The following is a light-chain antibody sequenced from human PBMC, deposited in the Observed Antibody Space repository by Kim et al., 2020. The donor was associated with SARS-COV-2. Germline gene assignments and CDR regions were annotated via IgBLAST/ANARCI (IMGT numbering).Light chain of an antibody. CDR1: SGSIASNY. CDR3: QSYDSSNWV. Sequence: GKNVTSSCPRSSGSIASNYVQLYQQRPGSAPTTVIYEDNQRPSGVPDRFSGSIDSSSNSASLTISGLKTEDEADYYCQSYDSSNWVFGGGTQLTVL. CDR2: EDN. V-gene: IGLV6-57*03. J-gene: IGLJ3*02.